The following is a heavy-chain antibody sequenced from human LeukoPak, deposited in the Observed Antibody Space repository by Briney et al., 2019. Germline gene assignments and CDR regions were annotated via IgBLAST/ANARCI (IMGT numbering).Heavy chain of an antibody. D-gene: IGHD3-10*01. V-gene: IGHV3-33*06. CDR1: GFTFSSYG. Sequence: PGGSLRLSCAASGFTFSSYGMHWARQAPGKGLEWGAVIWFDGSNKYYADSVKGRFTISRDNSKNTLYLQMNSLRAEDTAVYYCAKDGSYYGSGGYYNRAYYYYYYMDVWGKGTTVTVSS. J-gene: IGHJ6*03. CDR3: AKDGSYYGSGGYYNRAYYYYYYMDV. CDR2: IWFDGSNK.